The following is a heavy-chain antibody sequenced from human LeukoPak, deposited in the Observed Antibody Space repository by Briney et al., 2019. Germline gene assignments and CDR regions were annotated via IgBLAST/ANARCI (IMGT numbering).Heavy chain of an antibody. Sequence: PGGSLRLSCAASGFTFSSYWMHWVRQAPGKGLVWVSRINSDGSSTSYADSVKGRFTISRDNAKNSLYLQMNSLRAEDTAVYYCARDVVGVSFFDYWGQGTLVTVSS. J-gene: IGHJ4*02. V-gene: IGHV3-74*01. CDR3: ARDVVGVSFFDY. CDR1: GFTFSSYW. D-gene: IGHD2-2*01. CDR2: INSDGSST.